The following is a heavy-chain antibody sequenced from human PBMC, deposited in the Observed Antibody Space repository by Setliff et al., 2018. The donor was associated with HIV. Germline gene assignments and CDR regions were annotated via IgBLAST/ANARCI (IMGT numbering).Heavy chain of an antibody. Sequence: PSETLSLTCTVSGGSIWNYYWSWIRQPPGKGLEWIGTIYYSGSTYYNPSLKSRVTISTDTSKNQFSLKVNSVTAADTAVYYCARGARLLAGYSDRWDYYYMAVWGKGATVTVSS. D-gene: IGHD6-13*01. CDR1: GGSIWNYY. J-gene: IGHJ6*03. CDR3: ARGARLLAGYSDRWDYYYMAV. CDR2: IYYSGST. V-gene: IGHV4-39*01.